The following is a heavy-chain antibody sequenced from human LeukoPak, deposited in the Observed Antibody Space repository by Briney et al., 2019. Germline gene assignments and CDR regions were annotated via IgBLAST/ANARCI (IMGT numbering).Heavy chain of an antibody. CDR3: ARGWNWNYVPPGSFDY. CDR2: INHSGST. V-gene: IGHV4-34*01. Sequence: PSETLSLTCAVYGGSFSGYYWSWIRQPPGKGLEWIGEINHSGSTNYNPSLKSRVTISVDTSRNQFSLKLSSVTAADTAVYYCARGWNWNYVPPGSFDYWGQGTLVTVSS. CDR1: GGSFSGYY. J-gene: IGHJ4*02. D-gene: IGHD1-7*01.